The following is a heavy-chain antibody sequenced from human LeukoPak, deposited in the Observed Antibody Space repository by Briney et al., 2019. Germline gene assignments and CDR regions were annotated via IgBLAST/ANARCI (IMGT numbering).Heavy chain of an antibody. Sequence: SETLSLTCTVSGGSISSYYWSWIRQPPGKGLEWIGYIYYSGSTNYNPSLKSRVTMSGDTSKNQFSLKLSSVTAADTAIYYCARVDGVPGPVDYWGQGTLVTVSS. CDR3: ARVDGVPGPVDY. J-gene: IGHJ4*02. D-gene: IGHD2-2*01. CDR1: GGSISSYY. CDR2: IYYSGST. V-gene: IGHV4-59*12.